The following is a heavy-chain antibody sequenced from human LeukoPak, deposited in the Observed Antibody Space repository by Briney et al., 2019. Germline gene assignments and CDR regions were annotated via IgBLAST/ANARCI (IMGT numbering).Heavy chain of an antibody. J-gene: IGHJ5*02. CDR1: GGSIKDYY. D-gene: IGHD4-17*01. CDR2: ISNSGTT. V-gene: IGHV4-59*01. Sequence: SETLSLTCTVSGGSIKDYYWAWIRQAPGEGLEWIGYISNSGTTDYNPSLKNRVTMSVDTSKNEFSLKLTSVTAADTAIYYCARVVRGAVTSNWFDPWGQGTLVTVSS. CDR3: ARVVRGAVTSNWFDP.